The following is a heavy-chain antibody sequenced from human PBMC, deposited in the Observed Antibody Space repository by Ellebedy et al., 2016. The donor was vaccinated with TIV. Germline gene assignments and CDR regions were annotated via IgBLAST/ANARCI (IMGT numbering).Heavy chain of an antibody. J-gene: IGHJ6*03. CDR1: GFSLSTSGVG. CDR3: AQFSNRPTIFGVDQPYYYYYMDV. D-gene: IGHD3-3*01. V-gene: IGHV2-5*02. Sequence: SGPTLVXPTQTLTLTCTFSGFSLSTSGVGVGWIRQPPGKALEWLALIYWDDDKRYSPSLKSRLTITKDTSKNQVVLTMTNMDPVDTATYYCAQFSNRPTIFGVDQPYYYYYMDVWGKGTTVTVSS. CDR2: IYWDDDK.